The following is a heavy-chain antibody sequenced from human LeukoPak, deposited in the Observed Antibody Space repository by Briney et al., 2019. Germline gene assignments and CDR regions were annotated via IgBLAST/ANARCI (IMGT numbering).Heavy chain of an antibody. V-gene: IGHV3-30*18. CDR3: AKDPHSGGDPRIQNYYYFDY. CDR1: GFTFSSYG. Sequence: GGSLRLSCAASGFTFSSYGMHWVRQAPGKGLEWVAVISYDKSNKYYADSMQGRFTISRDNSKNTLYLQMNSLRAEDTAVYYCAKDPHSGGDPRIQNYYYFDYWGQGTLVTVSS. CDR2: ISYDKSNK. J-gene: IGHJ4*02. D-gene: IGHD2-21*02.